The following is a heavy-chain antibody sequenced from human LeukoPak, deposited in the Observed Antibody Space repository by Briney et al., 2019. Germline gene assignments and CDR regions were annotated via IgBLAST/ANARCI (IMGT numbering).Heavy chain of an antibody. D-gene: IGHD1-26*01. CDR1: GYTFTSYA. CDR2: INAGNGNT. J-gene: IGHJ4*02. Sequence: ASVKVSCKASGYTFTSYAMHWVRQAPGQRLEWMGWINAGNGNTKYSQEFQGRVTITRDTSASTAYMELSSLRSEDTAVYYCARAIRIVGATNFDYWGQGTLVTVSS. V-gene: IGHV1-3*01. CDR3: ARAIRIVGATNFDY.